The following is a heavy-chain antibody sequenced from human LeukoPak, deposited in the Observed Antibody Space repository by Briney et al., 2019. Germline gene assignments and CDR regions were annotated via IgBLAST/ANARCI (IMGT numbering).Heavy chain of an antibody. CDR1: GFTFSSYG. J-gene: IGHJ4*02. V-gene: IGHV3-30*18. CDR2: ISYDGSNK. CDR3: AKGSLGYYDSSGYYYYFDY. D-gene: IGHD3-22*01. Sequence: PGRSLRLSCAASGFTFSSYGMHWVRQAPGKGLEWVAVISYDGSNKYYADSVKGRFTISRDNSKNTLYLQMNSLRAEDTAVYYCAKGSLGYYDSSGYYYYFDYWGQGTLVTVSS.